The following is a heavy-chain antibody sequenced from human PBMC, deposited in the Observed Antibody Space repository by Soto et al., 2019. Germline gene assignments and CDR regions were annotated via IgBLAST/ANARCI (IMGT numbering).Heavy chain of an antibody. J-gene: IGHJ4*02. D-gene: IGHD5-18*01. CDR2: IKSKTDGGTV. Sequence: GGSLRLSCAVSGVTLNNVWMNWVRQAPGKGPEWVGRIKSKTDGGTVEYAAPVKDRFTISRDDSENTLYLQMNSLKSEDTAVYYCSHGYYQYFESWGQGTLVTVSS. V-gene: IGHV3-15*07. CDR1: GVTLNNVW. CDR3: SHGYYQYFES.